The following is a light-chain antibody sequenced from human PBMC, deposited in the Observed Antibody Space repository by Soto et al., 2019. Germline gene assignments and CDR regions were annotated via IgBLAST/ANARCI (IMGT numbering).Light chain of an antibody. CDR2: DAS. Sequence: DIQMTQSPSTLSASVGDRVTITCRASQSIRSWLAWYQQKPGKAPQLLIYDASNLESGVPSRFSGSGSGTEFTLTISSLQPDEFANYYCQQYDSVSKTFGRGT. CDR1: QSIRSW. J-gene: IGKJ1*01. CDR3: QQYDSVSKT. V-gene: IGKV1-5*01.